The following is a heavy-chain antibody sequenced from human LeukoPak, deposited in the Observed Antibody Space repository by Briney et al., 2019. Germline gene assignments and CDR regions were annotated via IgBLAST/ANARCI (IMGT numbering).Heavy chain of an antibody. CDR1: GFTVSSTY. CDR3: AKDKVAAAGNRKQYYYYGMDV. CDR2: LYSGGGP. Sequence: GGSLRLSCAASGFTVSSTYMTWVRQAPGKGLEWVSVLYSGGGPHYADSVKGRFTISRDNSKNTLYLQMNSLRAEDTAVYYCAKDKVAAAGNRKQYYYYGMDVWGQGTTVTVSS. J-gene: IGHJ6*02. V-gene: IGHV3-53*01. D-gene: IGHD6-13*01.